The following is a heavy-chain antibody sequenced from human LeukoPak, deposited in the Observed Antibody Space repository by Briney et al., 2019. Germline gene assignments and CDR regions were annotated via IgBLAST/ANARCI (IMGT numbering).Heavy chain of an antibody. J-gene: IGHJ5*02. D-gene: IGHD3-16*01. CDR1: GFTFSDYY. Sequence: PGGSLRLSCAASGFTFSDYYMSWIRQAPGKGLEWVSYISSSGSTIYYADSVKGRFTISRDNSKNTLYLQMNSLRAEDTAVYYCAKWGILIFRPWFDPWGQGTLVTVSS. CDR2: ISSSGSTI. V-gene: IGHV3-11*01. CDR3: AKWGILIFRPWFDP.